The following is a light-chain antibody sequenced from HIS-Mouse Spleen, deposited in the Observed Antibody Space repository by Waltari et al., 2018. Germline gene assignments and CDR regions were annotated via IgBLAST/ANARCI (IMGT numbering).Light chain of an antibody. CDR3: CSYAGSSTVV. V-gene: IGLV2-23*01. J-gene: IGLJ2*01. CDR1: SSDVRSSHL. Sequence: QSALTQPASVSGSPGQSITIPCTGTSSDVRSSHLVSWYQQHPGKAPKLMIYEGSKRPSGVSNRFSGSKSGNTASLTISGLQAEDEADYYCCSYAGSSTVVFGGGTKLTVL. CDR2: EGS.